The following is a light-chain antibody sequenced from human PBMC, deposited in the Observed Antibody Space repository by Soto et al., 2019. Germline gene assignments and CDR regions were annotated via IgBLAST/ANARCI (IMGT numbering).Light chain of an antibody. Sequence: DIQMTQSPSTLSASVGDRVTITCRASQSLNDWLAWFQQKPGKAPNLLIYKVCNLESGVPSRFSGSGSGTEFTLTISSLQPDDFATYYCQQYNGYSWAFGQGTKVEIK. J-gene: IGKJ1*01. CDR3: QQYNGYSWA. CDR1: QSLNDW. V-gene: IGKV1-5*03. CDR2: KVC.